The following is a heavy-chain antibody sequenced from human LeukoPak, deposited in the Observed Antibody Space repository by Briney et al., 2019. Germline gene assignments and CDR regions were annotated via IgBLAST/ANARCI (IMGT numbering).Heavy chain of an antibody. CDR1: GFTFSNSW. D-gene: IGHD3-10*01. Sequence: GRSPRLSCAASGFTFSNSWMSWVRQAPGKGLEWVASIKEDEDKKTYVNSVKGRFIVSGDNAKSSLYLQMNSLRVDDTAVYFCARGPPYGSRSDYLDYWGQGTLVTVSS. CDR2: IKEDEDKK. CDR3: ARGPPYGSRSDYLDY. V-gene: IGHV3-7*04. J-gene: IGHJ4*02.